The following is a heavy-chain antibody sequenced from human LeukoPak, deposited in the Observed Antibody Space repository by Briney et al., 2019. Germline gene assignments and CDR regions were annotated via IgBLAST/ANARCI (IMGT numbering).Heavy chain of an antibody. Sequence: ASVKVSCKASGYTFTIYPISWVRQAPGQGLEWMGWITTYNDNTNYAQKLQGRVTMTTDTSTSTAYMDLRGLRSDDTAVYYCARGYDYGDYVGDFDYWGQGTLVTVSS. J-gene: IGHJ4*02. CDR1: GYTFTIYP. D-gene: IGHD4-17*01. CDR2: ITTYNDNT. CDR3: ARGYDYGDYVGDFDY. V-gene: IGHV1-18*01.